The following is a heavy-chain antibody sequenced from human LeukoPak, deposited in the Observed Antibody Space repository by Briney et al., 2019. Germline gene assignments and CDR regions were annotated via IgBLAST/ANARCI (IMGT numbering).Heavy chain of an antibody. D-gene: IGHD3-16*01. CDR3: ARERLGLQYFDY. V-gene: IGHV4-30-2*01. Sequence: PSETLSLTCTVSGGSISSGGYYWSWIRQPPGKGLEWIGYIYHSGSTYYNPSLKRRVTISVDRSKNQFSLKLSSVTAADTAVYYCARERLGLQYFDYWGQGTLVSVSS. J-gene: IGHJ4*02. CDR1: GGSISSGGYY. CDR2: IYHSGST.